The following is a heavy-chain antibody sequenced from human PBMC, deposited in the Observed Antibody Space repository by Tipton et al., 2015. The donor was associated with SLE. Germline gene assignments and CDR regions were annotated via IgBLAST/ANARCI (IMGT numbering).Heavy chain of an antibody. Sequence: QLVQSGAEMKKPGASVKVSCKASGYTFISYDINWVRQAPGQGLEWMGWMNPNNGNTGSAQKFQDRLTMTRNTSISTAYMELSSLRSEDTAVYYCARASAAILGYWGQGTLVTVSS. CDR2: MNPNNGNT. CDR3: ARASAAILGY. V-gene: IGHV1-8*01. CDR1: GYTFISYD. D-gene: IGHD2-2*01. J-gene: IGHJ4*02.